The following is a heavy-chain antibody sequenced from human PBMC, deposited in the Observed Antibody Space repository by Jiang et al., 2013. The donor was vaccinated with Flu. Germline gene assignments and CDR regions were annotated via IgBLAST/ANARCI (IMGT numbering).Heavy chain of an antibody. D-gene: IGHD3-10*01. V-gene: IGHV4-59*08. CDR2: IYYSGST. Sequence: SGLVKPSETLSLTCTVSGGSISSYYWSWIRQPPGKGLEWIGYIYYSGSTNYNPSLKSRVTISVDTSKNQFSLKLSSVTAADTAVYYCARRDPYYGSGSHNPWGQGTLVTVSS. CDR1: GGSISSYY. J-gene: IGHJ5*02. CDR3: ARRDPYYGSGSHNP.